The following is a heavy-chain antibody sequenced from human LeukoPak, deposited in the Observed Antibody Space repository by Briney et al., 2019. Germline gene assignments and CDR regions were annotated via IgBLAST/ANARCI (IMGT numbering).Heavy chain of an antibody. J-gene: IGHJ6*02. V-gene: IGHV3-30*18. CDR1: GFTFNSYA. D-gene: IGHD3-10*01. CDR2: ISYHGTNK. Sequence: GGSLRLSCAASGFTFNSYAIHWVRQAPGKGLEWVAVISYHGTNKYYADSVKGRFTISRDNPKNTLYLQMNSLRVEDTAVYYCAQGGSETYYLYHGMDVWGRGTTVTVSS. CDR3: AQGGSETYYLYHGMDV.